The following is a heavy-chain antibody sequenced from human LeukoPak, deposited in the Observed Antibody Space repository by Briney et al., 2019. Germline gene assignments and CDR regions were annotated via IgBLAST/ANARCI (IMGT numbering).Heavy chain of an antibody. J-gene: IGHJ4*02. CDR3: AKKRNAAPYYFDC. CDR1: GGSISSYY. Sequence: KTSETLSLTCTVSGGSISSYYWSWIRQPPGKGLEWIGYIYYSGSTNYNPSLKSRVTISVDKSKNQFSLRLSSVTAADAAVYYCAKKRNAAPYYFDCWGQGTLVTVSS. D-gene: IGHD6-25*01. V-gene: IGHV4-59*12. CDR2: IYYSGST.